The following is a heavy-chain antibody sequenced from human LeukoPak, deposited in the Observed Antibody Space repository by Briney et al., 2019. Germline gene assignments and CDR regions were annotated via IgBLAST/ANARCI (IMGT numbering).Heavy chain of an antibody. CDR1: GFTVSSNY. V-gene: IGHV3-53*01. CDR3: ARVTGGSSGWYDYYYYYMDV. Sequence: GGSLRLSCAASGFTVSSNYMSWVRQAPGKGLEWVSVIYSGGSTYYADSVKGRFTISRDNSKNTPYLQMNSLRAEDTAVYYCARVTGGSSGWYDYYYYYMDVWGKGTTVTISS. CDR2: IYSGGST. D-gene: IGHD6-19*01. J-gene: IGHJ6*03.